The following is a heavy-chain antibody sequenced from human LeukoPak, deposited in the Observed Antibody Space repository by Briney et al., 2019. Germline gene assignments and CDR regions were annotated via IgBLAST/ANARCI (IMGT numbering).Heavy chain of an antibody. V-gene: IGHV3-64*01. CDR2: ISSNGGST. Sequence: GGSLRLSCAASGFTFSSYAMHWVRQAPGKGLEYFSAISSNGGSTYYANSVKGRFTISRDNSKNTLYLQMGSLRAEDMAVYYCARVGQYRFGFYYGMDVWGQGTTVTVSS. J-gene: IGHJ6*02. D-gene: IGHD3-10*01. CDR3: ARVGQYRFGFYYGMDV. CDR1: GFTFSSYA.